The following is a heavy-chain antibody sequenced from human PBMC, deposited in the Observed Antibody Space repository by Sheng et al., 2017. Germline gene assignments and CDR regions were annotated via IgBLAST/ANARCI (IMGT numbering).Heavy chain of an antibody. CDR1: GGTFSSYA. D-gene: IGHD6-19*01. CDR3: ASMYSSDEDYYFDY. Sequence: QVQLVQSGAEVKKPGSSVKVSCKASGGTFSSYAISWVRQAPGQGLEWMGGIIPILGIANYAQKFQGRVTITADKSTSTAYMELSSLRSEDTAVYYCASMYSSDEDYYFDYWGQGTLVTVSS. V-gene: IGHV1-69*04. CDR2: IIPILGIA. J-gene: IGHJ4*02.